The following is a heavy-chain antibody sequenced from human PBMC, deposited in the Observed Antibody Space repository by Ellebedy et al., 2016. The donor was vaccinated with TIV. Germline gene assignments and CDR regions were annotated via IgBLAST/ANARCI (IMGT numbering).Heavy chain of an antibody. V-gene: IGHV4-59*08. D-gene: IGHD3-9*01. J-gene: IGHJ4*02. CDR1: GGSISSGY. Sequence: MPGGSLRLSCTVSGGSISSGYWSWIRQPPGKRLEWIGYIYYSGNTNYNPSLKSRVTISRDTSKNQFSLKLSSVTAADTAVYYCARLRFFDWLSFDYWGQGTLVTVSS. CDR3: ARLRFFDWLSFDY. CDR2: IYYSGNT.